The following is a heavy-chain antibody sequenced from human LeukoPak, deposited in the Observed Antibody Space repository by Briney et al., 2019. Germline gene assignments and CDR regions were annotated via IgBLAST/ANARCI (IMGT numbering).Heavy chain of an antibody. CDR1: GGSISNYY. Sequence: PSETLSLTCTVSGGSISNYYWSWIRQPPGKGLEWIGYIYYSGSTYYNPSLKSRVTISVDTSKNQFSLKLSSVTAVDTAVYYCARDYYGSGSYHFDYWGQGTLVTVSS. J-gene: IGHJ4*02. CDR2: IYYSGST. D-gene: IGHD3-10*01. CDR3: ARDYYGSGSYHFDY. V-gene: IGHV4-30-4*08.